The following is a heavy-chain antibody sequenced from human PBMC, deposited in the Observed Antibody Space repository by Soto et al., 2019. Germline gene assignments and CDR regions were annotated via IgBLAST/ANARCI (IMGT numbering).Heavy chain of an antibody. CDR3: AREKVGYCSSTSCFYYYYYGMDV. Sequence: QVQLVQSGAEVKKPGASVKISCKASGYTFTSYGISWVRQAPGQGLEWMGWISAYNGNTNYAQKLQVRVTMTTDTSTSTAYMELRSLRSDDTAVYYCAREKVGYCSSTSCFYYYYYGMDVWGQGTTVTVSS. D-gene: IGHD2-2*01. CDR2: ISAYNGNT. CDR1: GYTFTSYG. J-gene: IGHJ6*02. V-gene: IGHV1-18*01.